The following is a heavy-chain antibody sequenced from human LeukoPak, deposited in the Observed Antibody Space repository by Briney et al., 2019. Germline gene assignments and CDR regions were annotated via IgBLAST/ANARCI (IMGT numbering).Heavy chain of an antibody. CDR3: ARGVWVRGVFRDYYYMDV. V-gene: IGHV1-8*01. CDR1: GYTFTSYD. D-gene: IGHD3-10*01. CDR2: MNPNSGNT. J-gene: IGHJ6*03. Sequence: ASVKVSCKASGYTFTSYDINWVRQATGQGLEWMGWMNPNSGNTGYAQKFQGRVTMTRNTSISAAYMDLSSLRSEDTAVYYCARGVWVRGVFRDYYYMDVWGTGTTVTVSS.